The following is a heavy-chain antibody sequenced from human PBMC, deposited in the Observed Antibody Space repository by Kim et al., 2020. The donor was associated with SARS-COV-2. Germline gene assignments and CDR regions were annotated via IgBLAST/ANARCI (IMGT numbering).Heavy chain of an antibody. V-gene: IGHV4-34*01. CDR3: ARGVAAAGNDAFDI. Sequence: SETLSLTCAVYGGSFSGYYWSWIRQPPGKGLEWIGEINHSGSTNYNPSLKSRVTISVDTSKNQFSLKLSSVTAADTAVYYCARGVAAAGNDAFDIWGQGTMVTVSS. CDR2: INHSGST. CDR1: GGSFSGYY. D-gene: IGHD6-13*01. J-gene: IGHJ3*02.